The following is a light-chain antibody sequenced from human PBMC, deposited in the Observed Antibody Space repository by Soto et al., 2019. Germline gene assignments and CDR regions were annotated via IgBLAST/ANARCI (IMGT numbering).Light chain of an antibody. Sequence: QSALTQPASVSGSPGQSIAISCTGTYNDVGDYDLVSWYQQHPGKAPKVLIYEVSNRPSGVSNRFSGSTSGNTASLNISGLQPEDDDNYYCSEYNNNGPWVFGRGTKLTVL. CDR3: SEYNNNGPWV. CDR2: EVS. J-gene: IGLJ3*02. V-gene: IGLV2-14*03. CDR1: YNDVGDYDL.